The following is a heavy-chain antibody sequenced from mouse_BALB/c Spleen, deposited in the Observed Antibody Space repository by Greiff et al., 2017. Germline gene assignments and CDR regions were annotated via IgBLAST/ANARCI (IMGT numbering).Heavy chain of an antibody. CDR3: ARSGYEGAMDY. J-gene: IGHJ4*01. CDR2: ISYSGST. D-gene: IGHD1-2*01. CDR1: GYSITSDYA. V-gene: IGHV3-2*02. Sequence: EVKLMESGPGLVKPSQSLSLTCTVTGYSITSDYAWNWIRQFPGNKLEWMGYISYSGSTSYNPSLKSRISITRDTSKNQFFLQLNSVTTEDTATYYCARSGYEGAMDYWGQGTSVTVSS.